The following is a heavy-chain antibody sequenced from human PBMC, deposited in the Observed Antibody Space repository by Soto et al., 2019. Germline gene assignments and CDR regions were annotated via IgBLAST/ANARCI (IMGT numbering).Heavy chain of an antibody. CDR3: AKDGYEWNYEYSSDL. CDR1: GFTFSTYG. CDR2: ISFEGSNQ. D-gene: IGHD1-7*01. Sequence: GGSVRLSCAASGFTFSTYGMHWVRQVPGKGLEWVAVISFEGSNQYYTDSVKGRFTISRDNSKNTLYLQMNSLEPEDTAIYFCAKDGYEWNYEYSSDLPG. J-gene: IGHJ2*01. V-gene: IGHV3-30*18.